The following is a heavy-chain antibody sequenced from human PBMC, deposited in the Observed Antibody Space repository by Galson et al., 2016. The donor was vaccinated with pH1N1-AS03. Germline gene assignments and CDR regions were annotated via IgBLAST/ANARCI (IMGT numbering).Heavy chain of an antibody. D-gene: IGHD3-16*01. CDR3: ARDGGVSAVNYFGL. V-gene: IGHV3-21*06. Sequence: SLRLSCAASGFTFIASKMHWVRQAPGKGLEWVSSISGGGGSIHYADSVKGRFTISRDNAKNSLYLDMVNLRVEDTAVYYCARDGGVSAVNYFGLWGQGTMVTVSS. CDR2: ISGGGGSI. J-gene: IGHJ3*01. CDR1: GFTFIASK.